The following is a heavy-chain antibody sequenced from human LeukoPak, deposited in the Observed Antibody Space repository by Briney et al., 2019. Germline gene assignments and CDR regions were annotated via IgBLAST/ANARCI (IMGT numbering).Heavy chain of an antibody. CDR1: GFTFSKYY. J-gene: IGHJ6*03. V-gene: IGHV3-11*01. Sequence: GGSLRLSCAASGFTFSKYYMTWIRQAPGKGLEWVSHIRSSGSEAYYADSVKGRFTISMDNAKDSLYLQMNSLRAEDTAVYYCARARSGSGSIDYYYYMDVWGKGNTVTVSS. CDR3: ARARSGSGSIDYYYYMDV. CDR2: IRSSGSEA. D-gene: IGHD3-10*01.